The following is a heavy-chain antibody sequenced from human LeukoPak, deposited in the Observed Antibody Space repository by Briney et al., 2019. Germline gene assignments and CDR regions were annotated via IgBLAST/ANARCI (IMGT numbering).Heavy chain of an antibody. CDR2: IYYSGST. J-gene: IGHJ5*02. CDR1: GGSISSSSYY. CDR3: EVYRDWFDP. D-gene: IGHD1-26*01. V-gene: IGHV4-39*01. Sequence: PSETLSLTCTVSGGSISSSSYYWGWIRQPPGKGLEWIGSIYYSGSTYYNPSLESRVTISVDTSKNQFSLSSVTAADTAVYAREVYRDWFDPWGQGTLVNVSS.